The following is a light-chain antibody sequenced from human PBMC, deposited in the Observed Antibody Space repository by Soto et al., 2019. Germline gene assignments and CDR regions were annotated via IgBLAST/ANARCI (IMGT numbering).Light chain of an antibody. Sequence: QSALTQPASVSGSPGQSITISCTGTSSDVGGYNYVSWYQQHPGKAPKLVIYDVSNRPSGDSNRFSGSKSGNTASLTISGLQAEDEADYYCSSYTSSSTLVVFGGGTKLTVL. CDR1: SSDVGGYNY. CDR3: SSYTSSSTLVV. J-gene: IGLJ2*01. V-gene: IGLV2-14*01. CDR2: DVS.